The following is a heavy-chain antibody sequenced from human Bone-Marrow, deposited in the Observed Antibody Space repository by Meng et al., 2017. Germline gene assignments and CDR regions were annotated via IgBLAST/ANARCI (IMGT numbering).Heavy chain of an antibody. CDR1: GFTFSSYA. CDR2: ISGSGGST. J-gene: IGHJ4*02. Sequence: GGSLRLSCAASGFTFSSYAMSWVRQAPGKGLEWVSAISGSGGSTYYADSVKGRFTISRDNSKNALYLQMNSLRAEDTAVYYCAVQVVPAACFDYWGQGTLVTVSS. V-gene: IGHV3-23*01. CDR3: AVQVVPAACFDY. D-gene: IGHD2-2*01.